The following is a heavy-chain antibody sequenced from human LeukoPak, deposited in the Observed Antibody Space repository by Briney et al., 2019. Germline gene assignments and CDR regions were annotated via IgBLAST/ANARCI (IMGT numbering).Heavy chain of an antibody. J-gene: IGHJ4*02. D-gene: IGHD6-19*01. CDR2: IYYSGNT. CDR3: ARGSGWYYY. CDR1: GGSTTVHY. Sequence: SEALSLTRIVPGGSTTVHYWCWVRQPLGKGRGCIGYIYYSGNTNYNPSLKSRVTISVDTSKNQSSLNLTSVTAADAAVYYCARGSGWYYYWGQGTLVTVSS. V-gene: IGHV4-59*11.